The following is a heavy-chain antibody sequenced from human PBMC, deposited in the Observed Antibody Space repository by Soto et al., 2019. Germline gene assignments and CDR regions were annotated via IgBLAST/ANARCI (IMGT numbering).Heavy chain of an antibody. CDR3: TRGGGIYNWAPRY. J-gene: IGHJ4*02. V-gene: IGHV3-23*01. CDR1: GFTFTTYA. Sequence: EVQLLESGGGLVQPGGSLRLSCVASGFTFTTYAMTWFRQAPGKGLEWVSAISGSGDRTYHADSAKGRFTISRDNSKNTMFLQMGSLRAEATAEYYWTRGGGIYNWAPRYWGQGTLVIVSS. CDR2: ISGSGDRT. D-gene: IGHD1-26*01.